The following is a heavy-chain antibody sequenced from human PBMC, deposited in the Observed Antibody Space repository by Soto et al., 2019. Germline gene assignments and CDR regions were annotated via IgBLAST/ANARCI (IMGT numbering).Heavy chain of an antibody. CDR1: GGSISSGDYY. V-gene: IGHV4-30-4*01. J-gene: IGHJ4*02. CDR2: IYYSGST. CDR3: ARVRGDSSGYYDADPEIDY. Sequence: PSETLSLTCTVSGGSISSGDYYWSWIRQPPGKGLEWIGYIYYSGSTYYNPSLKSRVTISVDTSKNQFSLKLSSVTAADTAVYYCARVRGDSSGYYDADPEIDYWGQGTLVTVSS. D-gene: IGHD3-22*01.